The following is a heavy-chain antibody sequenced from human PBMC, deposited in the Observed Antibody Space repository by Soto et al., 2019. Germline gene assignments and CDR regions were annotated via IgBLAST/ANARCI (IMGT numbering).Heavy chain of an antibody. CDR1: GGSISSGGYY. V-gene: IGHV4-31*03. D-gene: IGHD3-10*01. Sequence: QVQLQESGPGLVKPSQTLSLTCTVSGGSISSGGYYWRWLRQHPGKGLEWIGYIYYSGSNYYNPALKSRFTIAVDTSKNQFSLKLSSVTAADTAVYYCARSVTPCGQGTLVTVSS. CDR3: ARSVTP. CDR2: IYYSGSN. J-gene: IGHJ5*02.